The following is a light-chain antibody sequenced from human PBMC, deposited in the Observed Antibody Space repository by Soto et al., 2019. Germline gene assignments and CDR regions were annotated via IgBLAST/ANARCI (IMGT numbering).Light chain of an antibody. J-gene: IGLJ1*01. V-gene: IGLV1-47*01. Sequence: QSVLTQPPSASGTPGQRVTISCSGSTSNIGTNYVYWYQQLPGTAPKLLIYRDDQRPSGVPDRFSGSKSGTSASLAISGLRSEDEADYFCAAWDDSLSGFHGFGTGTKVTVL. CDR2: RDD. CDR1: TSNIGTNY. CDR3: AAWDDSLSGFHG.